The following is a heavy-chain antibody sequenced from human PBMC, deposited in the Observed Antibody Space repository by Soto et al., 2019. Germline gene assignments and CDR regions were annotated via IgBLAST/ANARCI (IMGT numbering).Heavy chain of an antibody. V-gene: IGHV3-15*07. CDR3: TSHTSFQSGSHYEIIT. J-gene: IGHJ5*02. CDR2: IKSKTDGETT. D-gene: IGHD1-26*01. Sequence: GGSLRLSCAASGLTFSHAWMNWVRQAPEKGLQWVGRIKSKTDGETTDYAAPVKGRFSILRDDSKSTLYLQLNSLKTEDTAVYYCTSHTSFQSGSHYEIITWGQGTLVTVSS. CDR1: GLTFSHAW.